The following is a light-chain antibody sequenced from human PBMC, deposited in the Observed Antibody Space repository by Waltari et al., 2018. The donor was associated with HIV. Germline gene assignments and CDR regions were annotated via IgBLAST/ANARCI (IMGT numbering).Light chain of an antibody. V-gene: IGLV1-44*01. CDR2: SNN. CDR3: ATWDDSLNGWV. CDR1: SSNIGSNT. J-gene: IGLJ3*02. Sequence: QSVLTQPPSASGTPGQRVTISSSGSSSNIGSNTVNWYQRLPGTAPKLLIYSNNQRPSGVPDRFSGSKSGTSASLAISGLQSEDEADYYCATWDDSLNGWVFGGGTKLTVL.